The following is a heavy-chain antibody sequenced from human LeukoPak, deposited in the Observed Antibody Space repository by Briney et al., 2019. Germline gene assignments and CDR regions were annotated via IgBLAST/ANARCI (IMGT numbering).Heavy chain of an antibody. CDR1: GFTFNSYA. CDR2: ISGNGGST. D-gene: IGHD5-12*01. J-gene: IGHJ4*02. Sequence: GGSLRLSCSASGFTFNSYAMHWVRQAPGKGLEYVSAISGNGGSTYYADSVKGRCTISRDNSKNTLYLQMSSLRAEDTAVYYCVKDYGWLPSNYYFDYWGQGTLVTVSS. CDR3: VKDYGWLPSNYYFDY. V-gene: IGHV3-64D*06.